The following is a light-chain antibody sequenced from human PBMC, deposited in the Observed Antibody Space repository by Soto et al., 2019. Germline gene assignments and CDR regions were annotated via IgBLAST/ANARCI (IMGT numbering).Light chain of an antibody. CDR1: QSVSSSY. Sequence: ELVLTQSPGTLSLSPGERATLSCRASQSVSSSYLAWYQQKPGQAPRLLIYGASSRATGIPARFSGSGSGTDFTLTISRLEPEDFAVYYCQPYGSSPQTFGQGTNVEIK. CDR3: QPYGSSPQT. J-gene: IGKJ1*01. V-gene: IGKV3-20*01. CDR2: GAS.